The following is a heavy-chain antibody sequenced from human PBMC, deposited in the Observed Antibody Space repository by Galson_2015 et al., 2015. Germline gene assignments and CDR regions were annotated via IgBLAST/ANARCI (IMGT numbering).Heavy chain of an antibody. CDR2: VTPGSGAT. V-gene: IGHV1-46*01. CDR1: GYTFSNHH. Sequence: SVKVSCKASGYTFSNHHIHWVRQAPGQGLEWMGLVTPGSGATSYAEKFQGRVIMTGDMSTTTAFLELSSLRSDDTALYYCARETSATGYGDHWGQGTLVTVSS. D-gene: IGHD5-12*01. J-gene: IGHJ4*02. CDR3: ARETSATGYGDH.